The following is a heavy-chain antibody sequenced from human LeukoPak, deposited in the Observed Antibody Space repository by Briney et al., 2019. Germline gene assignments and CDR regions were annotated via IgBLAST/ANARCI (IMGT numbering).Heavy chain of an antibody. CDR3: ARGTTGTTSPMDV. Sequence: ASVKVSCKASGYTFTSYYMHWVRQAPGQGLEWMGIINPSGGSTSYAQKFQGRVTITADESTSTAYMELSSLRSEDTAVYYCARGTTGTTSPMDVWGKGTTVTVSS. V-gene: IGHV1-46*01. J-gene: IGHJ6*03. D-gene: IGHD1-1*01. CDR1: GYTFTSYY. CDR2: INPSGGST.